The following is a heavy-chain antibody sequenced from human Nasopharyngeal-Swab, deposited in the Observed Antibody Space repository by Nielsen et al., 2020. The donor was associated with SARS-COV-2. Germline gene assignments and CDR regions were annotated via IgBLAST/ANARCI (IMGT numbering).Heavy chain of an antibody. CDR1: GFTFSGSA. D-gene: IGHD5-24*01. V-gene: IGHV1-58*01. Sequence: SVKVSCKASGFTFSGSAVQWVRQARGQRLEWIGWIVLGIDKTDYAQKFQDRVTITRDMSASSVYMQLSSLRSEDTALYYCATLSAPRDGNNRAPMGWGQGTLVTVSS. CDR2: IVLGIDKT. J-gene: IGHJ4*02. CDR3: ATLSAPRDGNNRAPMG.